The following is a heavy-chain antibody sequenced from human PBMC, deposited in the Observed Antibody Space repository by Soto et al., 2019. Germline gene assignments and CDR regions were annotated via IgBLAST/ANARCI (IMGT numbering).Heavy chain of an antibody. J-gene: IGHJ3*02. V-gene: IGHV3-53*04. D-gene: IGHD5-12*01. Sequence: EVQLVESGGGLVQPGGSLRLSCAASGFTVSINYMSWVRQAPGKGLEWGSVIYSGGSTYYADSVKGRFTISRHNSKNTLYLQMNSLRAEDTAVYYCARLSDVDIVATIWGAFDIWGQGTMVTVSS. CDR1: GFTVSINY. CDR2: IYSGGST. CDR3: ARLSDVDIVATIWGAFDI.